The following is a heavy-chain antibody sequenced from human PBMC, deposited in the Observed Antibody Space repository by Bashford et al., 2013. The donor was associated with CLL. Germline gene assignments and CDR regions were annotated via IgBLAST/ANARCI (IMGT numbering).Heavy chain of an antibody. Sequence: SETLSLTCTVSGGSISSGGYYWSWIRQHPGKGLEWIGYIYYSGSTTYNPSLKSRVTISVDTSKNQFSLKLSSVTAADTAVYYCARGPTRRSTDYWGQGTLVTVSS. CDR2: IYYSGST. CDR1: GGSISSGGYY. CDR3: ARGPTRRSTDY. J-gene: IGHJ4*02. V-gene: IGHV4-61*08.